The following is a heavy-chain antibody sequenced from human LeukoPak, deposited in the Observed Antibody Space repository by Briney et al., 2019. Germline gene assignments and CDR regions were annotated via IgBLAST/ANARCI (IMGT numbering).Heavy chain of an antibody. V-gene: IGHV3-21*01. J-gene: IGHJ4*02. CDR3: AREGYSYGIPHDY. Sequence: GGSLRLFCAASGFTFSSYCMNWVRQAPGKGREWVSSISSSSSYIYYADSVRGRFTISRDNAKNSLYLQMNSLRAEDTAVYYCAREGYSYGIPHDYWGQGTLVTVSS. CDR2: ISSSSSYI. CDR1: GFTFSSYC. D-gene: IGHD5-18*01.